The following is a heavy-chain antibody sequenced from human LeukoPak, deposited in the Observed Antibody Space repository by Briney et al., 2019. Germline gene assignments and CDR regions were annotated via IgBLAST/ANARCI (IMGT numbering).Heavy chain of an antibody. CDR1: GYTLTGYY. V-gene: IGHV1-2*02. Sequence: ASVKVSCKASGYTLTGYYMHWVRQAPGQGLEWMGWINPNSGGTNYAQKFQGRVTMTRDTSISTAYMELSRLRSDDTAVYYCARDTGTVGPASGINWGQGTLVTVSS. CDR2: INPNSGGT. CDR3: ARDTGTVGPASGIN. J-gene: IGHJ4*02. D-gene: IGHD3-10*01.